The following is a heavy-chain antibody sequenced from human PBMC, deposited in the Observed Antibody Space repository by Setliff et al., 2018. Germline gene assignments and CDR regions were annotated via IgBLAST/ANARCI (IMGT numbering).Heavy chain of an antibody. CDR1: GGSVSSGYYY. CDR2: VYYTGRT. V-gene: IGHV4-39*02. J-gene: IGHJ4*01. CDR3: ARAPNDLGVDWLFNNYFDY. Sequence: SETLSLTCNVSGGSVSSGYYYWDWIRQPPGKGLEWMGTVYYTGRTYYNPSLKSRVTIAVAAPDNHFSLKLRSVTAADTAVYYCARAPNDLGVDWLFNNYFDYWGHGTLVTVSS. D-gene: IGHD3-9*01.